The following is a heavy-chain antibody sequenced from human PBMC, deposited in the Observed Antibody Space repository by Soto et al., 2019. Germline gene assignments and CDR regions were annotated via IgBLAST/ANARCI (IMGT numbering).Heavy chain of an antibody. V-gene: IGHV4-59*01. CDR3: ARVGWLRSNYYYYYYMDV. CDR2: IYYSGST. J-gene: IGHJ6*03. CDR1: GGSISSYY. D-gene: IGHD5-12*01. Sequence: SETLSLTCTVSGGSISSYYWSWIRQPPGKGLEWIGYIYYSGSTNYNPSLKSRVTISVDTSKNQFSLKLSSVTAADTAVYYCARVGWLRSNYYYYYYMDVWGKGTTVTVSS.